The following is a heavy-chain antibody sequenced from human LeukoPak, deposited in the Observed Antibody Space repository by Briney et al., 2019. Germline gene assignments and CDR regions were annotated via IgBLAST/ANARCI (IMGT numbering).Heavy chain of an antibody. Sequence: PGGSLRLSCAASGFTFSSYAMTWVRQAPGKGLEWVSAISGSGRSTDYADSVKGRFTISRDNSKNTVYLQMTSLRTEDTAVYYCAKDQIGWAPGYVSGPLDQWGQGTLVTVSS. J-gene: IGHJ4*02. CDR1: GFTFSSYA. CDR3: AKDQIGWAPGYVSGPLDQ. D-gene: IGHD6-19*01. V-gene: IGHV3-23*01. CDR2: ISGSGRST.